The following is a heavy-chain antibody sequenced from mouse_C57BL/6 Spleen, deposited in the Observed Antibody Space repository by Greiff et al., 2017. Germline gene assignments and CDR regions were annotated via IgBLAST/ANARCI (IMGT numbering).Heavy chain of an antibody. V-gene: IGHV5-17*01. CDR1: GFTFSDYG. CDR2: ISSGSSTI. CDR3: ARPNGDGDYAMDD. Sequence: EVQRVESGGGLVKPGGSLKLSCAASGFTFSDYGMHWVRQAPEKGLEWVAYISSGSSTIYYADTVKGRFPISRDNATNTLFLQMPRLRSEDTAVYYCARPNGDGDYAMDDWGQGTSVTVSS. J-gene: IGHJ4*01.